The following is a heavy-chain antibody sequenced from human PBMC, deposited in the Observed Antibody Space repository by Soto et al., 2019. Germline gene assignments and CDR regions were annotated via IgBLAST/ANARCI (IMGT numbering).Heavy chain of an antibody. J-gene: IGHJ2*01. CDR3: AKDRTAAPTPSSWYFDL. CDR1: GFTFSTYS. V-gene: IGHV3-23*01. CDR2: ISGSGGST. Sequence: EVQLLESGGDLVQPGGSLRLSCAASGFTFSTYSMSWVRQAPGKGLEWVSVISGSGGSTYYADSVKGRFTISRDNSKNTLYLQMNSLRAEDTALYYCAKDRTAAPTPSSWYFDLWVRGTLLTVSS. D-gene: IGHD2-15*01.